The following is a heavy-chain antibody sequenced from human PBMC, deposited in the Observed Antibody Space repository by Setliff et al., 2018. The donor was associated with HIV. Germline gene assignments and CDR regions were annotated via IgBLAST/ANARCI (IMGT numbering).Heavy chain of an antibody. CDR2: IYYTGST. Sequence: SLTCTVSGASISSSSHHWAWIRQPPGKGLEYIGNIYYTGSTHYNPSLESRVATSVDTSKNQFSLKLSSVTAADTAVYYCARIVRWELVATSTFFYYYMDVWGKGTTVTVSS. J-gene: IGHJ6*03. V-gene: IGHV4-39*01. CDR1: GASISSSSHH. CDR3: ARIVRWELVATSTFFYYYMDV. D-gene: IGHD1-26*01.